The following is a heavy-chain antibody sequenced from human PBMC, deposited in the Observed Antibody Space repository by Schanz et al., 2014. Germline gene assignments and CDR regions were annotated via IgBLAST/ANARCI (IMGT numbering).Heavy chain of an antibody. V-gene: IGHV3-7*01. D-gene: IGHD3-3*01. CDR3: ARDKGGYYPFDY. Sequence: EVPLVESGGCLVQPGGSLRLSCAASGFTFSTYWMSWVRQAPGKGLEWVANIKQDESERSYVDSVKGRFTISRDNAKNSLYLQMNSLRAEDTAVYYCARDKGGYYPFDYWGQGTLVTVSS. J-gene: IGHJ4*02. CDR1: GFTFSTYW. CDR2: IKQDESER.